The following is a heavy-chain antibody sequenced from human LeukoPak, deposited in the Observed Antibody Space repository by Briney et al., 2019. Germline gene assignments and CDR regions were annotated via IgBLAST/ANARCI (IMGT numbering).Heavy chain of an antibody. CDR2: IIPIFGTA. D-gene: IGHD5-12*01. Sequence: SVKVSCKASGGTFSSYAISWVRQAPGQGLEWMGRIIPIFGTANYAQKFQGRVTITTDESTSTAYMELSSLRSEDTAVYYCATENGYEPNYFDYWGQGTLVTVSS. V-gene: IGHV1-69*05. CDR3: ATENGYEPNYFDY. CDR1: GGTFSSYA. J-gene: IGHJ4*02.